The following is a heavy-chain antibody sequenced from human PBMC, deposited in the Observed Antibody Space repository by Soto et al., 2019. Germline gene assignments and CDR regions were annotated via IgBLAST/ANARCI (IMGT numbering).Heavy chain of an antibody. Sequence: QLQVQESGPGLVKPSETLSLTCAVSGGSMRSSTYYWDWIRQPPGKGLEWIGSISYCGTTYYNPSFKSRVAISVDPSKNQFTLKLSSVAAVVTSMYYVPSRVVPTAVPFYFDYWGQGTLVTVSS. CDR2: ISYCGTT. V-gene: IGHV4-39*01. D-gene: IGHD2-2*01. CDR3: PSRVVPTAVPFYFDY. CDR1: GGSMRSSTYY. J-gene: IGHJ4*02.